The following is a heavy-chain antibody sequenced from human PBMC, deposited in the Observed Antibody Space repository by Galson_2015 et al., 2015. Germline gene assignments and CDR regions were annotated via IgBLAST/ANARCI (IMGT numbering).Heavy chain of an antibody. CDR3: ARTAVLWFGELSYFDY. J-gene: IGHJ4*02. CDR2: ISWNSGSI. CDR1: GFTFDDYA. V-gene: IGHV3-9*01. D-gene: IGHD3-10*01. Sequence: SLRLSCAASGFTFDDYAMHWVRQAPGKGLEWVSGISWNSGSIGYADSVKGRFTISRDNAKNSLYLQMNSLRDEDTAVYYCARTAVLWFGELSYFDYWGQGTLVTVSS.